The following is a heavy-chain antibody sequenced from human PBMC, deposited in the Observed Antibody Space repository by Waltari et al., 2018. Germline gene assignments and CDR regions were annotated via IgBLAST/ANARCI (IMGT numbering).Heavy chain of an antibody. CDR3: AILGYGGKVADY. CDR2: ISYDGINK. D-gene: IGHD2-15*01. J-gene: IGHJ4*02. CDR1: GFTFSSYA. V-gene: IGHV3-30-3*01. Sequence: QVQLVESGGGVVQPGRSLRLSCAASGFTFSSYAMHGVRQAPGKGLEGVSVISYDGINKYSSDSWNGRFTISRDNSKNTLYLQMNSLRAEDTAVYYCAILGYGGKVADYWGQGTLVTVSS.